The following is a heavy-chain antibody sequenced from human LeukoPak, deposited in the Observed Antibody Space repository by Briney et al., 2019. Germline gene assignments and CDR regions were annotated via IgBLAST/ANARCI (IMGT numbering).Heavy chain of an antibody. D-gene: IGHD3-22*01. J-gene: IGHJ5*02. V-gene: IGHV4-30-4*01. Sequence: SETLSLTCTVSGGSISSGDYYWSWIRQPPGKGLEWIAYMYYSGSTYYNPSLKSRVTMSADTSKNQLSLKLSSVTAADTAVYYCARPYFYDSRIDPWGQGILVTVSS. CDR1: GGSISSGDYY. CDR2: MYYSGST. CDR3: ARPYFYDSRIDP.